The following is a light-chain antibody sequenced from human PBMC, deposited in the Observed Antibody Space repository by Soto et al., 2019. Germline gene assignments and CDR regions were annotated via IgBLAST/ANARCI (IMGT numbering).Light chain of an antibody. J-gene: IGKJ1*01. CDR3: HQRQSWPRT. Sequence: IVLTQSPGTLSLSPGERATLSCRASQSVSSSYLAWYQQKPGQAPRLLISDASNRATGIPVRFSGSGSGTDFTLTISDVEPEDFAVYYCHQRQSWPRTFGQGTKVDIK. V-gene: IGKV3D-20*02. CDR2: DAS. CDR1: QSVSSSY.